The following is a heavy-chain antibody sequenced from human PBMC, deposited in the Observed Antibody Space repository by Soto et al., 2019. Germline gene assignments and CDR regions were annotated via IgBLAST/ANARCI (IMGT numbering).Heavy chain of an antibody. V-gene: IGHV3-9*01. CDR2: ISGTRNII. Sequence: EVQLVESGGGLVQPGRSLRLSCAASGFTCYAFAMHWVLQAPGKGLEWVSRISGTRNIIDYADSVKCRFIISRDNAQNSLYLQMNSLRPEDTAFYYCVKDMYEGSSGGSLDYWGQGTLVTVSS. J-gene: IGHJ4*02. D-gene: IGHD2-15*01. CDR1: GFTCYAFA. CDR3: VKDMYEGSSGGSLDY.